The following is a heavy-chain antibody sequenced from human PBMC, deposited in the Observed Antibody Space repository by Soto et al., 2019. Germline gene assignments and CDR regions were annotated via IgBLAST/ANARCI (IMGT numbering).Heavy chain of an antibody. V-gene: IGHV1-18*01. D-gene: IGHD2-2*01. CDR3: ASTTRAPGYCSSTSRLPGYYYGMDV. CDR2: ISADNGNT. J-gene: IGHJ6*02. Sequence: QVQLVQSGAEVKKPGASVQVSCKASGYTFTSYGISWVRQAPGQGLEWMGWISADNGNTNYAQKLQGRVTMTTDTSASTAYMELRSLRADDTAVDYCASTTRAPGYCSSTSRLPGYYYGMDVWGQGATVTVSS. CDR1: GYTFTSYG.